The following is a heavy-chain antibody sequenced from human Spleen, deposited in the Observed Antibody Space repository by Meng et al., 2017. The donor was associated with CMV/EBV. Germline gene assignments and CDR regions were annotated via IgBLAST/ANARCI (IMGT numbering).Heavy chain of an antibody. V-gene: IGHV3-11*04. CDR1: GFPFSDYY. CDR2: ISGDGSDL. CDR3: VRDILRVGITYYFDY. Sequence: GGSLRLSCAASGFPFSDYYMSWIRLAPGRGLEWISYISGDGSDLFYGDAVRGRFTISRDNAKKSLYLQINSLRVEDTAVYYCVRDILRVGITYYFDYWGQGTLVTVSS. D-gene: IGHD1-26*01. J-gene: IGHJ4*02.